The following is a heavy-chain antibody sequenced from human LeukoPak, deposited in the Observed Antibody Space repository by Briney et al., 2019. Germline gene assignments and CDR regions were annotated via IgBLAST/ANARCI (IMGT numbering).Heavy chain of an antibody. CDR1: GFTFSSYA. V-gene: IGHV3-23*01. D-gene: IGHD3-10*01. Sequence: GGSLRLSCAASGFTFSSYAMSWVRQAPGKGLEWVSAISGSGGSTYYADSVKGRFTISRDNSKNTLYLQMNSLRAEDTAVYYCANQDGSGSTFDYWGQGTLVTVSS. J-gene: IGHJ4*02. CDR2: ISGSGGST. CDR3: ANQDGSGSTFDY.